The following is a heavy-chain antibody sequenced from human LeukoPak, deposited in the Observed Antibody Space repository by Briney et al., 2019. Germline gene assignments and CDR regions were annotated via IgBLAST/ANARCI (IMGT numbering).Heavy chain of an antibody. J-gene: IGHJ4*02. CDR1: GYTFTSYY. CDR3: ARGLNRRGGSYYFDY. CDR2: INPSGGST. D-gene: IGHD3-10*01. Sequence: ASVKVSCKASGYTFTSYYMHWVRQAPGQGLEWMGIINPSGGSTSYAQKFQGRVTMTRDTSTSTVYMELSSLRSEDTAVYYCARGLNRRGGSYYFDYWGQGTLVTVSS. V-gene: IGHV1-46*01.